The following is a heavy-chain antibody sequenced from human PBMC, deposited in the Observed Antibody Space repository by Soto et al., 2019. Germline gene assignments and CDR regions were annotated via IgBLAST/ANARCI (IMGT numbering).Heavy chain of an antibody. Sequence: LRLSCAASGFTFRSYAIHWVRQAPGKGLEWVAVISRDGTNKYYVDSVKGRFTISRDNSKDTVYLQMNSLRDEDSAMFYCARSRSGAVADSFDFWGQGTLVTVSS. CDR1: GFTFRSYA. J-gene: IGHJ4*02. CDR2: ISRDGTNK. D-gene: IGHD3-10*01. CDR3: ARSRSGAVADSFDF. V-gene: IGHV3-30*04.